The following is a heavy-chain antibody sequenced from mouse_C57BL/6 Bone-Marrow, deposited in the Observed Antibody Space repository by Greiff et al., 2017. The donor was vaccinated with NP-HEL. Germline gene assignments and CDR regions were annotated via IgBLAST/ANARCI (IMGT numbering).Heavy chain of an antibody. D-gene: IGHD2-1*01. CDR2: IRNKANGYTT. Sequence: EVKLVESGGGLVQPGGSLSLSCAASGFTFTDYYMSWVRQPPGKALEWLGFIRNKANGYTTEYSASVKGRFTISRDNSQSILYLQMNALRAEDSATYYCARYGNYLAWFAYWGQGTLVTVSA. J-gene: IGHJ3*01. CDR1: GFTFTDYY. CDR3: ARYGNYLAWFAY. V-gene: IGHV7-3*01.